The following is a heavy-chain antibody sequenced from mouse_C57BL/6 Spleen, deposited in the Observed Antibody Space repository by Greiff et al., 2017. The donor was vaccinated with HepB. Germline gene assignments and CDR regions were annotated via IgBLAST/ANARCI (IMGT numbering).Heavy chain of an antibody. D-gene: IGHD3-3*01. Sequence: VQLQQSGPELVKPGASVKISCMASGYAFSSSWMNWVKQRPGKGLEWIGRIYPGDGDTNYNGKFKGKATLTADKSSSTAYMQLSSLTSEDSAVYFCAKGTEAWFAYWGQGTLVTVSA. CDR2: IYPGDGDT. V-gene: IGHV1-82*01. CDR3: AKGTEAWFAY. CDR1: GYAFSSSW. J-gene: IGHJ3*01.